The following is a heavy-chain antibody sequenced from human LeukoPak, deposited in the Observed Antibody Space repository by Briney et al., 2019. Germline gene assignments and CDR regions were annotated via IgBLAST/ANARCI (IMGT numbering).Heavy chain of an antibody. CDR1: GXTFSSYA. J-gene: IGHJ4*02. Sequence: GSLRLSCSTSGXTFSSYAMSWVRQAPGKGLEWVSGIGASGGSTYYADSVKGRFTISRDNSKNTLYLQMNSLRTEDTAVYYCAKAEGYDILTGLDYWGQGTLVTVSS. CDR2: IGASGGST. CDR3: AKAEGYDILTGLDY. D-gene: IGHD3-9*01. V-gene: IGHV3-23*01.